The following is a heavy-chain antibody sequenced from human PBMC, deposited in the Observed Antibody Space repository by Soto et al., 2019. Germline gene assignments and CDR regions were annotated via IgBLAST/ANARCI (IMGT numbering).Heavy chain of an antibody. D-gene: IGHD1-1*01. CDR1: GYTFTSYD. Sequence: QVQLVQSGAEVKKPGASVKVSCKASGYTFTSYDINWVRQATGQGLEWMGWMNPNSGNTGYAQKFQGRDNMTKNTAISTADMELSSLRSDDTASYYCEGGGGEGTDYWGQGTLVTVSS. V-gene: IGHV1-8*01. CDR3: EGGGGEGTDY. J-gene: IGHJ4*02. CDR2: MNPNSGNT.